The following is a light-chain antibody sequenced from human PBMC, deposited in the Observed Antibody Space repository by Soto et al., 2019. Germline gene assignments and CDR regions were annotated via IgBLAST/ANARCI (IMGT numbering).Light chain of an antibody. Sequence: DIPMTQSPSSLSASVGDRVTITCRASQGISNWLAWYQQKPGRVPKLLIYAASSLQSGVPSRFSGSGSGTDFTLTISSLQPEDFATDYCQQSYSTPTFGQGTKVDIK. V-gene: IGKV1-39*01. CDR1: QGISNW. J-gene: IGKJ1*01. CDR2: AAS. CDR3: QQSYSTPT.